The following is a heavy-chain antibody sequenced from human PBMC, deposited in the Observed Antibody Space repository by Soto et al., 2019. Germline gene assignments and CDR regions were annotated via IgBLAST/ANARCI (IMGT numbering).Heavy chain of an antibody. CDR2: IYATGTT. Sequence: SETLSLTFTVSGAAISGFYWSWIRKSAGKGLEWIGRIYATGTTDYNPSLKSRVMMSVDTSKKQFSLKLRSVTAADTAVYYCVRDGTKTLRDWFDPWGQGISVTVSS. J-gene: IGHJ5*02. CDR1: GAAISGFY. V-gene: IGHV4-4*07. CDR3: VRDGTKTLRDWFDP. D-gene: IGHD1-1*01.